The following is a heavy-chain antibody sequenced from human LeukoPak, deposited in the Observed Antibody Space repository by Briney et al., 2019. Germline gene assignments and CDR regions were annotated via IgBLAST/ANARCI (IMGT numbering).Heavy chain of an antibody. CDR1: GGSFSGYY. D-gene: IGHD3-22*01. CDR3: ARRYYYDSSGYYYENAFGI. J-gene: IGHJ3*02. V-gene: IGHV4-34*01. Sequence: SETLSLTCAVYGGSFSGYYWSWIRQPPGKGLEWIGEINHSGSTNYNPSLKSRVTISVDTSKNQFSLKLSSVTAADTAVYYCARRYYYDSSGYYYENAFGIWGQGTMVTVSS. CDR2: INHSGST.